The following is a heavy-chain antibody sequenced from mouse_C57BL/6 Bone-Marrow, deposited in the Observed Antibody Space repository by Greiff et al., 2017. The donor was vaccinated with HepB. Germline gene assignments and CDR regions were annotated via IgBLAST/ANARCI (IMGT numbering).Heavy chain of an antibody. V-gene: IGHV5-4*01. Sequence: EVKLMESGGGLVKPGGSLKLSCAASGFTFSSYAMSWVRQTPEKRLEWVATISDGGSYTYYPDNVKGRFTISRDNAKNNLYLQMSHLKSEDTAMHYCAREGYYGSSDFDVWGTGTTVTVSS. CDR2: ISDGGSYT. J-gene: IGHJ1*03. CDR3: AREGYYGSSDFDV. CDR1: GFTFSSYA. D-gene: IGHD1-1*01.